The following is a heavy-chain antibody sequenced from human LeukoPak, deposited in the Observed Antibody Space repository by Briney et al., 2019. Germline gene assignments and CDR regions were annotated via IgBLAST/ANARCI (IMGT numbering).Heavy chain of an antibody. V-gene: IGHV3-30-3*01. CDR1: GFTFSSYA. D-gene: IGHD3-16*01. CDR3: AKDAFFYPFDY. CDR2: ISYDGSNK. J-gene: IGHJ4*02. Sequence: PGGSLRLSCAASGFTFSSYAMHWVRQAPGKGLEWVAVISYDGSNKYYADSVKGRFTISRDNSKNTLYLQMNSLRAEDTAVYYCAKDAFFYPFDYWGQGTLVTVSS.